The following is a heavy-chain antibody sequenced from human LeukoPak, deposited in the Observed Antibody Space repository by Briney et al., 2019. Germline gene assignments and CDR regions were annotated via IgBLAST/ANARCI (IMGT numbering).Heavy chain of an antibody. Sequence: GRSLRLSCAASGCMFSSYGMHWVRQAPAKGLEWVAVISYDGGNKYYADSVKGRFTISRDNSKNTLYLEMNRLRAEDTAVYYCAKGGYDILTGCIDNWGQGTLVTVSS. J-gene: IGHJ4*02. V-gene: IGHV3-30*18. CDR2: ISYDGGNK. CDR1: GCMFSSYG. CDR3: AKGGYDILTGCIDN. D-gene: IGHD3-9*01.